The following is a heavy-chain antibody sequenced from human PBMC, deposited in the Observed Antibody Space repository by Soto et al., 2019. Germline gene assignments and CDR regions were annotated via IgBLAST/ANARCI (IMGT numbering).Heavy chain of an antibody. CDR3: ASSYGSGYRAFDY. D-gene: IGHD3-10*01. V-gene: IGHV1-69*02. CDR1: GDTFNFYS. J-gene: IGHJ4*02. CDR2: VNPMVSLS. Sequence: QVQLVQSGAEVKRPGSSVKVSCKASGDTFNFYSINWVRQAPGVGLEGMGRVNPMVSLSNYAKKFQGRVTMTADKSTSTAYMELSSLRSEDTAIYYCASSYGSGYRAFDYWGQGALVTVSS.